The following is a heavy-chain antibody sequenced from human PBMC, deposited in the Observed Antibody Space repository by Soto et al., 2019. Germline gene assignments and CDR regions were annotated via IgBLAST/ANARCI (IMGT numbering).Heavy chain of an antibody. CDR1: GFSLSRGVG. CDR3: VRDSSGYYGFDY. CDR2: IYWDDDR. Sequence: QITLKESGPTLVKPTQTLTLTCTFSGFSLSRGVGVGWIRQPPGKALEWLALIYWDDDRRYSPSLKSGLTITKDTSKNQVVLIMTNMDPVDTATYYCVRDSSGYYGFDYWGQGTLVTVSS. J-gene: IGHJ4*02. V-gene: IGHV2-5*02. D-gene: IGHD3-22*01.